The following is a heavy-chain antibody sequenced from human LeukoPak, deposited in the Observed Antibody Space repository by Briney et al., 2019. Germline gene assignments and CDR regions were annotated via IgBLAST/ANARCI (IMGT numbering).Heavy chain of an antibody. Sequence: PGGSLRLSCAASGFTFGSYWMHWVRQAPGKGLVWVSRINSDGSSTSYADSVKGRFTISRDNAKNTLYLQMNSLRAEDTAVYYCATSYYYDSSGYYYYYYGMDVWGQGTTVTVSS. J-gene: IGHJ6*02. CDR3: ATSYYYDSSGYYYYYYGMDV. V-gene: IGHV3-74*01. CDR1: GFTFGSYW. D-gene: IGHD3-22*01. CDR2: INSDGSST.